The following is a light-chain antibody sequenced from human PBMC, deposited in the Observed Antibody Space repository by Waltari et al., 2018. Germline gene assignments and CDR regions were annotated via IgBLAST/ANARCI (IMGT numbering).Light chain of an antibody. J-gene: IGKJ4*01. CDR1: QNLDNN. CDR3: QQYNRWPPLT. CDR2: GAS. V-gene: IGKV3-15*01. Sequence: EVVMTRSPAALSVSPGERVTLSCKASQNLDNNLAWYQQKPGQSPRLLIYGASTRATGVPARFSGSGSGTEFTLTISSLQSEDCAVFYCQQYNRWPPLTFGGGTKVEIK.